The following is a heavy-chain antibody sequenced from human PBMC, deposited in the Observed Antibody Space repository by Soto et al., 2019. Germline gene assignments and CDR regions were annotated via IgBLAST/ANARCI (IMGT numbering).Heavy chain of an antibody. CDR3: AKDSWSGYYEYFDY. J-gene: IGHJ4*02. D-gene: IGHD3-3*01. Sequence: GGSLRLSCAASGFTFSSYAMSWVRQAPGKGLEWVSAISGSGGSTYYADSVKGRFTIPRDNSKNTLYLQMNSLRAEDTAVYYCAKDSWSGYYEYFDYWGQGTLVTVSS. CDR2: ISGSGGST. V-gene: IGHV3-23*01. CDR1: GFTFSSYA.